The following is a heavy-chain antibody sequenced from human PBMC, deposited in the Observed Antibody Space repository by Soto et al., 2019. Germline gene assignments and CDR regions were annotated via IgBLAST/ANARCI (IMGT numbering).Heavy chain of an antibody. CDR3: AREACSGGNGFYLGPDY. V-gene: IGHV3-74*01. CDR1: AITFSSYW. J-gene: IGHJ4*02. D-gene: IGHD2-15*01. Sequence: GRSLRLACAASAITFSSYWIPCVRQAPGKGLVWVSRINSDGSSTSYADSVKGRFTISRNNAKNTLYLQMNSLRAEDTAVYYCAREACSGGNGFYLGPDYWGQGP. CDR2: INSDGSST.